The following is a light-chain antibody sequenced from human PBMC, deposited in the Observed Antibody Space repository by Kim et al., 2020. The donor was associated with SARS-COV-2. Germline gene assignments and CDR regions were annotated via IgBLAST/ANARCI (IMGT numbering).Light chain of an antibody. Sequence: ASVGDRVSITGRESQGIRNDLAWFQQKPGKDPKRLIKSASTLQSGVPARFSGSGSGSDFTLTISSLQPEDFATYYCLQDYNFPLTFGGGTKVDIK. CDR1: QGIRND. CDR2: SAS. V-gene: IGKV1-6*01. J-gene: IGKJ4*01. CDR3: LQDYNFPLT.